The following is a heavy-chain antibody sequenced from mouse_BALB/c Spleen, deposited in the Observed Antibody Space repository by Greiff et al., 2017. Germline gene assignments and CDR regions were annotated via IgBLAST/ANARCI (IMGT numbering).Heavy chain of an antibody. CDR3: LLWLRRGYYYAMDY. J-gene: IGHJ4*01. CDR2: ISDGGSYT. Sequence: EVKVVESGGGLVKPGGSLKLSCAASGFTFSDYYMYWVRQTPEKRLEWVATISDGGSYTYYPDSVKGRFTISRDNAKNNLYLQMSSLKSEDTAMYYCLLWLRRGYYYAMDYWGQGTSVTVSS. V-gene: IGHV5-4*02. D-gene: IGHD2-2*01. CDR1: GFTFSDYY.